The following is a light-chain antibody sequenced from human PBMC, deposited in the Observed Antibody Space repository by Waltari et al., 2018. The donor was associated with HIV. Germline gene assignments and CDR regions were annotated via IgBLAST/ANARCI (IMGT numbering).Light chain of an antibody. CDR1: RSNLGRRH. J-gene: IGLJ3*02. CDR3: AAWDDSLSGRV. V-gene: IGLV1-47*01. CDR2: GNN. Sequence: QSVLTPPPSASGTPGQRVTISCSGRRSNLGRRHVYWSPQVPGTAPKLLRYGNNQRPSGVPDRFSGSQSGTSASLAISGLRSEDEADYYCAAWDDSLSGRVFGGGTKLTVL.